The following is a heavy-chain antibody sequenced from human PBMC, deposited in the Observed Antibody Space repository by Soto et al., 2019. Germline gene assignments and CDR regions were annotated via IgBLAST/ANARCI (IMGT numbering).Heavy chain of an antibody. CDR1: GGSFSGYY. V-gene: IGHV4-34*01. Sequence: PSETLSLTCAVYGGSFSGYYWSWIRQPPGKGLKWIGEINHSGSTNYNPSLKSRVTISVDTSKNTLYLQMNSLRAEDTAVYYCARNPQFLEWLLFDYWGQGTLVTVSS. CDR3: ARNPQFLEWLLFDY. CDR2: INHSGST. J-gene: IGHJ4*02. D-gene: IGHD3-3*01.